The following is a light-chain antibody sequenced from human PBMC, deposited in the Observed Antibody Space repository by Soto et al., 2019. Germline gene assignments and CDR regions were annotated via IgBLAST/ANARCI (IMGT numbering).Light chain of an antibody. Sequence: EIVFAQSSGTPSPSPGERATPSCTASQSVSNNYLAWYQQKPGQAPRLLIYGASNRATGIPDRFSGSGSGTDFTLTISRLEPEDFAVYYCQQYGSSGTFGQGTKVDIK. V-gene: IGKV3-20*01. CDR1: QSVSNNY. J-gene: IGKJ1*01. CDR2: GAS. CDR3: QQYGSSGT.